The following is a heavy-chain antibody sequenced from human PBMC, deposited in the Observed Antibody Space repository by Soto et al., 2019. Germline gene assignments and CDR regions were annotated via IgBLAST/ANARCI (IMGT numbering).Heavy chain of an antibody. V-gene: IGHV4-39*01. Sequence: QLQLQESGPGRVKPWETLSLTCTVSYGSISVSNVFWGWVRQPPGKGLEWIGNIDYSGTAYFNPSLGTRVTFPVDTSKNQFSLTLYSVTAADTAVYYCARTTGRHLDFWGQGILVTVSS. CDR2: IDYSGTA. D-gene: IGHD4-4*01. CDR3: ARTTGRHLDF. CDR1: YGSISVSNVF. J-gene: IGHJ4*02.